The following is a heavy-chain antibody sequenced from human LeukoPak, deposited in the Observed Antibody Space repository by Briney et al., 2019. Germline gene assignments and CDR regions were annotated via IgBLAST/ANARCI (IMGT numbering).Heavy chain of an antibody. Sequence: PGRSLRLSCAAAGFTFTSYGMHWVRQAPGKGLEWVAGISYDGSNKYYADSVKGRFTISRDNSKNTLYLQMNSLRAEDTAVYYCAKPSHVRIGECLDVWGQGTTVTVSS. J-gene: IGHJ6*02. CDR1: GFTFTSYG. D-gene: IGHD3-10*01. V-gene: IGHV3-30*18. CDR3: AKPSHVRIGECLDV. CDR2: ISYDGSNK.